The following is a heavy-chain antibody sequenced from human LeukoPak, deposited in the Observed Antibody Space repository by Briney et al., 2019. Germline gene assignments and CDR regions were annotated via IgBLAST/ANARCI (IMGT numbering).Heavy chain of an antibody. CDR2: ISYDGSNK. J-gene: IGHJ4*02. V-gene: IGHV3-30*18. D-gene: IGHD4-17*01. CDR3: AKGRGPPPVTRERLPTLDY. Sequence: PGRSLRLSCAASGFTFSSYGMHWVRQAPGEGLEWVAVISYDGSNKYYADSVKGRFTISRDNSKNTLYLQMNSLRAEDTAVYYCAKGRGPPPVTRERLPTLDYWGQGTLVTVSS. CDR1: GFTFSSYG.